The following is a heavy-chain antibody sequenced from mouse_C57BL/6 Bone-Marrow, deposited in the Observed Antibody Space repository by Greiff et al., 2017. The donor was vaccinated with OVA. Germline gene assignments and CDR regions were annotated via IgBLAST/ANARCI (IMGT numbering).Heavy chain of an antibody. CDR1: GFSLTSYG. CDR3: AKEGRRGSYFDY. CDR2: IWRGGST. V-gene: IGHV2-4*01. Sequence: QVQLKESGPGLVQPSQSLSITCTVSGFSLTSYGVHWVRQPPGKGLEWLGVIWRGGSTDYNAAFISRLSISKDNSKSQVFFKMNSLQADDTAIYYCAKEGRRGSYFDYWGQGTTLTVSS. J-gene: IGHJ2*01.